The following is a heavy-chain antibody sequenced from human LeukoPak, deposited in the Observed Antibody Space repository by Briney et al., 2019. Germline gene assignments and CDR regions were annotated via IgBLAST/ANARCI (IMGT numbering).Heavy chain of an antibody. Sequence: SVKVSCKASGFTFTSSAVQWVRQARGQRLEWIGWIVVGSGYTNYAQKFQERVTITRDMSTSTAYMDLSSLRSEDTAVYYCARPSIRTYYYGSGSPWYFDYWGQGTLVTVSS. CDR2: IVVGSGYT. D-gene: IGHD3-10*01. CDR3: ARPSIRTYYYGSGSPWYFDY. CDR1: GFTFTSSA. J-gene: IGHJ4*02. V-gene: IGHV1-58*01.